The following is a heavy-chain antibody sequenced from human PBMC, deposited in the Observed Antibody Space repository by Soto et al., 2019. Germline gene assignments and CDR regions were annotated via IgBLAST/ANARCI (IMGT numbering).Heavy chain of an antibody. CDR2: IYYSGST. V-gene: IGHV4-59*01. Sequence: PSETLSLTCTVSGGSISSYYWSWIRQPPGKGLEWIGYIYYSGSTNYNPSLKSRVTISVDTSKNQFSLKLSSVTAADTAVYYCATSGSYYNIAPFDYWGQGTLVTVS. J-gene: IGHJ4*02. CDR3: ATSGSYYNIAPFDY. D-gene: IGHD3-10*01. CDR1: GGSISSYY.